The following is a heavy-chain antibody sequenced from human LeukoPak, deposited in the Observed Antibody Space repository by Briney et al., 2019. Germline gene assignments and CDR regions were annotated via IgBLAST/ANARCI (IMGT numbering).Heavy chain of an antibody. Sequence: APVKVSCKASGYTFTGYYMHWVRQAPGQGLEWMGWINPNSGGTNYAQKFQGRVTMTRDTSISTAYMELSRLRSDDTAVYYCAGIAARPSLFVEYWGQGTLVTVSS. D-gene: IGHD6-6*01. CDR2: INPNSGGT. CDR3: AGIAARPSLFVEY. CDR1: GYTFTGYY. V-gene: IGHV1-2*02. J-gene: IGHJ4*02.